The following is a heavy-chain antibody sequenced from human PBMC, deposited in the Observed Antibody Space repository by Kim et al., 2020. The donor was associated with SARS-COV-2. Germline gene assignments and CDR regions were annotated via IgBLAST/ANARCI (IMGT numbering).Heavy chain of an antibody. CDR1: GGSISSGGYY. D-gene: IGHD6-6*01. CDR2: IYYSGST. V-gene: IGHV4-31*03. J-gene: IGHJ5*02. Sequence: SETLSLTCTVSGGSISSGGYYWSWIRQHPGKGLEWIGYIYYSGSTYYNPSLKSRVTISVDTSKNQFSLKLSSVTAADTAVYYCARGYLVAPTKGLGAFDPWGQGTLVTVSS. CDR3: ARGYLVAPTKGLGAFDP.